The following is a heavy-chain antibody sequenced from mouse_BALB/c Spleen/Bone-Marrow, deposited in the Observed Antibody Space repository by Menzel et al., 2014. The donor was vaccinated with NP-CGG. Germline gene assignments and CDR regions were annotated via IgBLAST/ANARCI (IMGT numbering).Heavy chain of an antibody. Sequence: QVQLQQSAPELARPGASVKMSCKASGYIFSSYTMHWVKQRPGQGLEWIGSINPSSGYTDYNQKFKDKTILTADKSSSTAYMQLSSLTSEDSAVYYCAEINYGYYALDYWGQGTSVTVSS. D-gene: IGHD1-1*01. J-gene: IGHJ4*01. CDR2: INPSSGYT. CDR1: GYIFSSYT. CDR3: AEINYGYYALDY. V-gene: IGHV1-4*02.